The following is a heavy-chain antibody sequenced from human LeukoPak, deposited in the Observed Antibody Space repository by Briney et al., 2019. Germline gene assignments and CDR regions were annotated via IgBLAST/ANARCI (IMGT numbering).Heavy chain of an antibody. CDR2: INAKNGDT. D-gene: IGHD2/OR15-2a*01. J-gene: IGHJ4*02. V-gene: IGHV1-2*02. CDR3: ARGFSNTFDY. Sequence: ASVKVSCKASGYTFTSYYMHWVRQAPGQGLEWMGWINAKNGDTYYSQKFQGRVTMTRDTSISTAYMELSTLTSDDTAVYYFARGFSNTFDYWGQGTLVTVSS. CDR1: GYTFTSYY.